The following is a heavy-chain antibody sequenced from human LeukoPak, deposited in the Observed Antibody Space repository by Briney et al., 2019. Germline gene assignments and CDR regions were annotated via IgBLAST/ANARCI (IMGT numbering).Heavy chain of an antibody. V-gene: IGHV3-48*03. CDR2: ISSSGSTI. D-gene: IGHD2/OR15-2a*01. Sequence: GSLRLSCAASGFTFSSYEMNWVRQAPGKGLEWVSYISSSGSTIYYADSVKGRFTISRDNAKNSLYLQMNSLRAEDTAVYYCARGRSYYAGVYFDYWGQGTLVTVSS. CDR1: GFTFSSYE. J-gene: IGHJ4*02. CDR3: ARGRSYYAGVYFDY.